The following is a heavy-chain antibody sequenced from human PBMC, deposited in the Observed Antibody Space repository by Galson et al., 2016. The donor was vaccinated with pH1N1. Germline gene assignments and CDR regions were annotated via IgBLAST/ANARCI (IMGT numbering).Heavy chain of an antibody. CDR3: AKAPTVTANGRTYFDY. Sequence: SLRLSCAASGFTFDDYAMHWIRQAPGKGLEWVSRISWNSGSIGYADSVKGRFTISRDNSKNTLYLQMNSLRAEDTAVYYCAKAPTVTANGRTYFDYWGQGVRVIVSS. V-gene: IGHV3-9*01. CDR1: GFTFDDYA. D-gene: IGHD4-11*01. CDR2: ISWNSGSI. J-gene: IGHJ4*02.